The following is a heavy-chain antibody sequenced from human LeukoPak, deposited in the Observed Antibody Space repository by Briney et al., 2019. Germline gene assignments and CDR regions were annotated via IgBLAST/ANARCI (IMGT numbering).Heavy chain of an antibody. CDR3: TTDPGTILGVVHFDY. J-gene: IGHJ4*02. D-gene: IGHD3-3*01. V-gene: IGHV3-15*01. CDR1: GFTFSNAW. CDR2: IKSKTDGGTT. Sequence: PGGSLRLSCAASGFTFSNAWMSWVRQAPGKGLEWVGRIKSKTDGGTTDYAAPVKGRFTISRDDSKNTLYLQMNSLKTEDTAVYYCTTDPGTILGVVHFDYWGQGTLVTVSS.